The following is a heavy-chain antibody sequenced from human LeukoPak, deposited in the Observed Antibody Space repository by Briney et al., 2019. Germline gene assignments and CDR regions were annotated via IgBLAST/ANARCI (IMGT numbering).Heavy chain of an antibody. V-gene: IGHV3-30*09. CDR1: GFTFSSFA. CDR2: FSRDGSNK. CDR3: ATGKIDADGYDFMLPH. J-gene: IGHJ4*02. Sequence: PGRSLRLSCAASGFTFSSFAMHWVRQAPGKGLEWVAVFSRDGSNKYYAESVKGRFAISKDNSKNTLYLQMNSLRTEDAALYYCATGKIDADGYDFMLPHWGQRTLVTVSS. D-gene: IGHD5-12*01.